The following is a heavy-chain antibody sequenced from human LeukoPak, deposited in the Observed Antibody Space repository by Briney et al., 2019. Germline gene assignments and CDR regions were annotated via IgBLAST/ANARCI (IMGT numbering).Heavy chain of an antibody. D-gene: IGHD3-10*01. V-gene: IGHV1-18*01. CDR3: ARDPTKDYYGSGSYYYC. CDR1: GYTFTSYG. Sequence: GASVKVSCKASGYTFTSYGISWVRQAPGQGLEWMGWISAYNGNTNYAQKLQGRVTMTTDTSTSTAYMELRSLRSDDTAVYYCARDPTKDYYGSGSYYYCWGQGTLVTVSS. CDR2: ISAYNGNT. J-gene: IGHJ4*02.